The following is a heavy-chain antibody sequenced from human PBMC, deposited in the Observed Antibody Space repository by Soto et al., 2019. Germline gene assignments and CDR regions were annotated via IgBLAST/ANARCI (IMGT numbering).Heavy chain of an antibody. J-gene: IGHJ6*02. CDR1: GYTFTSYD. CDR2: MNPNSGNT. V-gene: IGHV1-8*01. CDR3: ASEKTSYGMDV. Sequence: QVQLVQSGAEVKKPGASVKVSCKASGYTFTSYDINWVRQATGQGLEWMGWMNPNSGNTGYAQKFQGRVTMTRNTYISTAYMELSSMKSEGTAVYYCASEKTSYGMDVWGQGTTVTVSS.